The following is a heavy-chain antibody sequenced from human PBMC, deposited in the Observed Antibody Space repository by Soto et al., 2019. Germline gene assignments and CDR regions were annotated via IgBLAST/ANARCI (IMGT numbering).Heavy chain of an antibody. V-gene: IGHV3-30*03. J-gene: IGHJ6*02. D-gene: IGHD1-26*01. Sequence: GGSLRLSCAAYGVNFSSFRFPWVRQAPGKGLEWAAFMPDNGGYTYYAHSVKGQFTISRANSKNTLYLEMNVLEAEDTAVYYCARGFVGATHYYYYYGMDVWGQGTTVTVA. CDR2: MPDNGGYT. CDR1: GVNFSSFR. CDR3: ARGFVGATHYYYYYGMDV.